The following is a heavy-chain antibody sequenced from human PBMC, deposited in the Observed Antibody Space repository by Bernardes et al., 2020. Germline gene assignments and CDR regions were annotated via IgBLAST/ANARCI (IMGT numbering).Heavy chain of an antibody. Sequence: SETLSLTCAVYGGSFSGYYWSWIRQPPGKGLEWIGEINHSGSTNYNPSLKSRVTISVDTSKNQFSLKLSSVTAADTAVYYCARGQSSGIAAAGTSTAPQPHGYFDYWGQGTLVTVSS. CDR1: GGSFSGYY. D-gene: IGHD6-13*01. J-gene: IGHJ4*02. V-gene: IGHV4-34*01. CDR2: INHSGST. CDR3: ARGQSSGIAAAGTSTAPQPHGYFDY.